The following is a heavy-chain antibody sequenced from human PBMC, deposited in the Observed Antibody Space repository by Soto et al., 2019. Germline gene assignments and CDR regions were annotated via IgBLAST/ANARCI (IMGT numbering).Heavy chain of an antibody. CDR3: ASRGDSGYSDY. D-gene: IGHD5-12*01. V-gene: IGHV4-34*01. J-gene: IGHJ4*02. CDR2: INHSGGT. Sequence: SETLSLTCAVYGGSFSGYYWSWIRQPPGKGLEWIGEINHSGGTNYNPSLKSRVTISVDTSKNQFSLKLSSVTAADTAVYYCASRGDSGYSDYWGQGTLVTVSS. CDR1: GGSFSGYY.